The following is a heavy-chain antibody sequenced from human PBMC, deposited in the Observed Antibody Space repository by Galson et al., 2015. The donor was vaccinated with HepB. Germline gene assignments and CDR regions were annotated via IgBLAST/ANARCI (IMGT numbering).Heavy chain of an antibody. V-gene: IGHV3-23*01. D-gene: IGHD6-13*01. J-gene: IGHJ4*02. CDR3: AKPLRSWTCEY. CDR1: GFSFSSYA. Sequence: SLRLSCAASGFSFSSYAMTWVRQAPGKGLEWVSALSVSGGSTYYADSVKGRFTISRDNSKNTLYLQMNSLRAEDTAVYYCAKPLRSWTCEYGGQGTLVT. CDR2: LSVSGGST.